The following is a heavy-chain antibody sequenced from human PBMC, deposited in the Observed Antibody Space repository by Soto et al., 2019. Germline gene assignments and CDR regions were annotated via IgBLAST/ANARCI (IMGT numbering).Heavy chain of an antibody. J-gene: IGHJ6*02. CDR1: GFTFSTYW. Sequence: PGGSLRLSCAASGFTFSTYWMHWVRQPPGKGPVWVSRINNDGSNTAYADSVKGRFTISRDNAQSTLYLQMNSLRAEDTAVYYCARDPLIGTTDYGLDVWGQGTTVTVSS. V-gene: IGHV3-74*01. D-gene: IGHD1-7*01. CDR3: ARDPLIGTTDYGLDV. CDR2: INNDGSNT.